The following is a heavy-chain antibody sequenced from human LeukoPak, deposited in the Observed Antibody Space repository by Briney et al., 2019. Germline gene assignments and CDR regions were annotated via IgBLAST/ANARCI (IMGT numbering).Heavy chain of an antibody. V-gene: IGHV4-61*02. CDR1: GGSVSSGDYY. J-gene: IGHJ4*02. D-gene: IGHD1-7*01. Sequence: SQTLSLTCTFSGGSVSSGDYYWTWIRQPAGKGLEWIGRIYTSGSTSYSPSLKSRVTISLDTSKNQFSLRLSSVTAADTAVYYCARGGELLNYLGQGTLVTVSS. CDR2: IYTSGST. CDR3: ARGGELLNY.